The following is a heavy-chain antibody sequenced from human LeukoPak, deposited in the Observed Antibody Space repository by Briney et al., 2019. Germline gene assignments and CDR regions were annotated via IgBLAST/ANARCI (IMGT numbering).Heavy chain of an antibody. J-gene: IGHJ5*02. D-gene: IGHD3-10*01. CDR1: GYSISSGYY. CDR3: ARHRGHDRHYFGWFDP. V-gene: IGHV4-38-2*01. Sequence: SETLSLTCAVSGYSISSGYYWGWIRQPPGKGLEWIGSIYHSGSTYYNPSLKSRVTISVDTSKNQFSLKLSSVTAADTAVCYCARHRGHDRHYFGWFDPWGQGTLVTVSS. CDR2: IYHSGST.